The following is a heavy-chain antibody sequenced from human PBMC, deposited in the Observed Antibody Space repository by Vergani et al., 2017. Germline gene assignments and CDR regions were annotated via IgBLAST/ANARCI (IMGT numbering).Heavy chain of an antibody. CDR3: ARGRGTDYGDYVLTEKGYYFDY. CDR1: GGSFSGYY. CDR2: INHSGST. Sequence: QVQLQQWGAGLLKTSETLSLTCAVYGGSFSGYYWSWIRQPQGKGLEWIGEINHSGSTNYNPSLKSRVTISVDTAKNQFSLKLSSVTAADTAVYYCARGRGTDYGDYVLTEKGYYFDYWGQGTLVTVSS. D-gene: IGHD4-17*01. J-gene: IGHJ4*02. V-gene: IGHV4-34*01.